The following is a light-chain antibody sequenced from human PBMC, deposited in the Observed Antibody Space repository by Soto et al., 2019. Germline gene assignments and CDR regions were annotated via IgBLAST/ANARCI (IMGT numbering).Light chain of an antibody. Sequence: DLQMTQSPSSVSASVGDRVIITCRASQALSTSLAWYQQRPGKAPKLLIFGVSTLQTGVPSRFSGSGSGTDFTLTISRLQPEDFATYYCQQTVSFPWTFGQGTKVEIK. CDR3: QQTVSFPWT. V-gene: IGKV1-12*01. CDR1: QALSTS. J-gene: IGKJ1*01. CDR2: GVS.